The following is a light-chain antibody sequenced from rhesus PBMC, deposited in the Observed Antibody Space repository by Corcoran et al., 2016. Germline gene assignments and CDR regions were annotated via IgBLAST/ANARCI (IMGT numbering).Light chain of an antibody. CDR2: YAS. Sequence: DIQMTQSPSSLSASVGDKVTITCHASQDISSWLAWYQQKPGKAPKPLIYYASTLQSGVPSRFRGSGSGKDYPLTIRSLQPEDFATYYCQQYDDLPLTFGGGTKVEIK. J-gene: IGKJ4*01. CDR3: QQYDDLPLT. V-gene: IGKV1-19*01. CDR1: QDISSW.